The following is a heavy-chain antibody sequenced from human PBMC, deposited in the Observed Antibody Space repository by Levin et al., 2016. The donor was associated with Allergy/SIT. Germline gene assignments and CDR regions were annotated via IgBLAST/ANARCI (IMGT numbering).Heavy chain of an antibody. J-gene: IGHJ4*02. D-gene: IGHD1-1*01. Sequence: GGSLRLSCAASGFTVSDIYMSWVRQAPGKGLEWVSVIYSGGNTYYADSVKGRFTISRDNSKNTLYLQMNSLRAEDTAVYYCAKLGNWNDVYFDYWGQGTLVTVSS. CDR2: IYSGGNT. V-gene: IGHV3-53*01. CDR1: GFTVSDIY. CDR3: AKLGNWNDVYFDY.